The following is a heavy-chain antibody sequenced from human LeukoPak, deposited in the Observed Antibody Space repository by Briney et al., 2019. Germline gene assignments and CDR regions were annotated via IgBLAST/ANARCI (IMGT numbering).Heavy chain of an antibody. CDR3: ARVLSGGGNYFMDV. D-gene: IGHD3-16*01. CDR1: GFTFSSYE. Sequence: GGSLRLSCAASGFTFSSYEMNWVRQAPGKGLEWVSYISGSSSTIYYADSVKGRFTISRDNAKNSLYLQMNSLRAEDTAVYYCARVLSGGGNYFMDVWGKGTTVTVSS. J-gene: IGHJ6*03. CDR2: ISGSSSTI. V-gene: IGHV3-48*01.